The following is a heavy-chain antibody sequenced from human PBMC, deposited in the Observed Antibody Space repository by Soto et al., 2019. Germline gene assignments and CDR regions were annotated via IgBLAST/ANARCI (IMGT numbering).Heavy chain of an antibody. D-gene: IGHD3-22*01. CDR2: IIPIFGTA. V-gene: IGHV1-69*06. Sequence: QVQLVQSGAEVKKPGSSVKVSCKASGDTFDIYGFNWVRQAPGQGLEWMGTIIPIFGTADYAQKFEGRVSITADKSTSTAYMELASLTSEDPAIYYCARGGIHFYDDSGHASDYWGQGTLITVSS. CDR3: ARGGIHFYDDSGHASDY. CDR1: GDTFDIYG. J-gene: IGHJ4*01.